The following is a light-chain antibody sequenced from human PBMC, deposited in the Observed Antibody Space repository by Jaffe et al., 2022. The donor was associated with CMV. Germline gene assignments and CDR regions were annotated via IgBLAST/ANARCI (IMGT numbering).Light chain of an antibody. CDR1: SSNIGAGYD. Sequence: QSVLTQPPSVSGAPGQRVTISCTGSSSNIGAGYDVHWYQQIPGTAPKLLIYDNNSRPSGVPDRFSGSKSDTSASLAITGLQAEDEADYYCQSFDRSLSGSVFGGGTRLTVL. CDR3: QSFDRSLSGSV. V-gene: IGLV1-40*01. CDR2: DNN. J-gene: IGLJ3*02.